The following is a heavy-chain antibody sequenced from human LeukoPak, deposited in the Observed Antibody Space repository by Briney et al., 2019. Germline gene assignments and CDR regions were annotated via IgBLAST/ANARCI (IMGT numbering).Heavy chain of an antibody. D-gene: IGHD2-21*01. CDR3: ARSIDY. CDR1: GFTFNNYW. Sequence: GRSLRHSCAASGFTFNNYWMTWLRQAPGKGLEWVANINRDGSEKYYVDSVRGRFTISRDNADNSLYLEMNSLRAEDTAVYYCARSIDYWGQGTLVTVSS. CDR2: INRDGSEK. J-gene: IGHJ4*02. V-gene: IGHV3-7*01.